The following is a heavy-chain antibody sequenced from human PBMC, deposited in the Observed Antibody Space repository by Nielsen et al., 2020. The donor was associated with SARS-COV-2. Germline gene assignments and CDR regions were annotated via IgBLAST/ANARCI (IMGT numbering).Heavy chain of an antibody. CDR1: GFTFSNAW. J-gene: IGHJ4*02. CDR3: TRQLLVGATPPDY. Sequence: GESLKISCAASGFTFSNAWMSWVRQAPGKGLEWVGRIRSKAETYATSYAASVKGRFTISRDDSKNTAYLQVNSLKTEDTAVYYCTRQLLVGATPPDYWGQGTLVTVSS. CDR2: IRSKAETYAT. D-gene: IGHD1-26*01. V-gene: IGHV3-73*01.